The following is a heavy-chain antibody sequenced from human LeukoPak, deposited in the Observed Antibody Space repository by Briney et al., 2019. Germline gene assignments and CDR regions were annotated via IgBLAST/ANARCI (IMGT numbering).Heavy chain of an antibody. D-gene: IGHD6-13*01. CDR1: GFTFSSYA. V-gene: IGHV3-23*01. CDR2: ISGSGGST. Sequence: GGSLRLSCAASGFTFSSYAMSWVRQAPGKGLEWVSAISGSGGSTYYADSVKGRFTISRDNSKNTLYLQMNSLRVEDTAVYYCAKNPTAGYSSSWYSYYFDYWGQGTLVTVSS. J-gene: IGHJ4*02. CDR3: AKNPTAGYSSSWYSYYFDY.